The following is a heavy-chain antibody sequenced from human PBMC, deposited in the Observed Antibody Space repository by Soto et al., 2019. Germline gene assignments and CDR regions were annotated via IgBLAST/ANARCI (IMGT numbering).Heavy chain of an antibody. CDR1: GFTFSSYA. D-gene: IGHD2-21*01. CDR3: AKDQYCGGDCYSYWFDP. CDR2: ISGSGGST. V-gene: IGHV3-23*01. Sequence: EVQLLESGGGLVQPGGSLRLSCAASGFTFSSYAMSWVRQAPGKGLEWVSAISGSGGSTYYADSVKGRFTISRDNSKNTLYVQMNSLRAEDTAVYYCAKDQYCGGDCYSYWFDPWGQGTLVTVSS. J-gene: IGHJ5*02.